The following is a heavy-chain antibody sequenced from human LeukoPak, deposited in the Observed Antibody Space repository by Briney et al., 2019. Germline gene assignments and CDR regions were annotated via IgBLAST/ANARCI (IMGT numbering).Heavy chain of an antibody. CDR3: ARDSPSIVVVVAARNWFDP. CDR1: GGTFSSYA. CDR2: IIPILGIA. Sequence: SVKVSCKASGGTFSSYAISWVRQAPGQGLEWMGRIIPILGIANYAQKFQGRVTITAGKSTSTAYMELSSLRSEDTAVYYCARDSPSIVVVVAARNWFDPWGQGTLVTVSS. V-gene: IGHV1-69*04. J-gene: IGHJ5*02. D-gene: IGHD2-15*01.